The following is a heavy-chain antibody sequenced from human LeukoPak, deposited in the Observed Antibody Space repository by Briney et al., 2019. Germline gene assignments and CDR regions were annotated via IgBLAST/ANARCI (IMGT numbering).Heavy chain of an antibody. J-gene: IGHJ4*02. CDR1: GFTFSGNA. V-gene: IGHV3-23*01. D-gene: IGHD4/OR15-4a*01. Sequence: GGSLRLSCVASGFTFSGNAMSWVRQAPGKGLEWVSGISGTGGSTYYADSVKGRFTISRDNSKNTLYLQMNSLRAEDTAVYYRAKGGLGAGKRVPFDYWGQGTLVTVSS. CDR2: ISGTGGST. CDR3: AKGGLGAGKRVPFDY.